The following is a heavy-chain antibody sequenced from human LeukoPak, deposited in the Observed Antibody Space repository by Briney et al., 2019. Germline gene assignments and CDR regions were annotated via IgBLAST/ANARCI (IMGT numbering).Heavy chain of an antibody. V-gene: IGHV4-59*01. CDR2: IYYSGSA. CDR1: GGSISSYY. CDR3: ATLYEVGATPGGHQSDY. Sequence: SETLSLTCTVSGGSISSYYWSWIRQPPGKGLEWIGYIYYSGSANYNPSLKSRVTISADTSKNQFSLKLNSVTAADTAVYYCATLYEVGATPGGHQSDYWGQGTLVTVSS. J-gene: IGHJ4*02. D-gene: IGHD1-26*01.